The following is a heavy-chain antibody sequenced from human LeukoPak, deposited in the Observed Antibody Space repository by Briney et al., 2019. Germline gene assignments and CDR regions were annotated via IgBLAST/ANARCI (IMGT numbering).Heavy chain of an antibody. Sequence: SETLSLTCAVYGGSFSGYYWSWIRQPPGKGLEWIGEINHSGSTNYNPSLKSRVTISVDTSKNQFSLKLSSVTAADTAVYYCARGSGWNYYYYYMDVWGKGTSVTVSS. V-gene: IGHV4-34*01. D-gene: IGHD6-19*01. CDR2: INHSGST. CDR3: ARGSGWNYYYYYMDV. J-gene: IGHJ6*03. CDR1: GGSFSGYY.